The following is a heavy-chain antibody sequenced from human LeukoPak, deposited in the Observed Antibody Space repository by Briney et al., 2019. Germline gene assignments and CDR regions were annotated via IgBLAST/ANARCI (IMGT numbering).Heavy chain of an antibody. D-gene: IGHD3-22*01. Sequence: SETLSLTCTVSGGSISSGGYYWSWIRQPAGKGLEWIGRIYTSGSTNYNPSLKSRVTMSVDTSKNQFSLKLSSVTAADTAVYYCARGFTMIGIWGQGTLVTVSS. CDR1: GGSISSGGYY. V-gene: IGHV4-61*02. CDR3: ARGFTMIGI. J-gene: IGHJ4*02. CDR2: IYTSGST.